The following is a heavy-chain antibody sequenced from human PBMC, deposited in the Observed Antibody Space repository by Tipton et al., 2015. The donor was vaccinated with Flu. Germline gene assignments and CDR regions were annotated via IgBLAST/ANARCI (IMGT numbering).Heavy chain of an antibody. CDR1: GFTFSTYF. J-gene: IGHJ3*01. CDR2: IEKDGSEK. Sequence: EASGFTFSTYFMSWVRQAPGKGLEWVANIEKDGSEKHYVDSVKGRFTVSRDNAKSSLYLQMNSLRAEDTAMYYCARNAFDFWGQGTMVTVSS. V-gene: IGHV3-7*01. CDR3: ARNAFDF.